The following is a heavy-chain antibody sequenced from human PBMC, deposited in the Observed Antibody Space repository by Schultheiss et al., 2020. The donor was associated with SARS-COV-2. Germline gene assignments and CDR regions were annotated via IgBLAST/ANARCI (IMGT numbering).Heavy chain of an antibody. J-gene: IGHJ6*02. V-gene: IGHV3-30*12. Sequence: GGSLRLSCAASGFTFSSYGMHWVRQAPGKGLEWVAVISYDGSNKYYADSVKGRFTISRDNSKNTLYLQMNSLKTEDTAVYYCTTEYCTGGVCYTPYYYYGMDVWGQGTTVTVSS. CDR3: TTEYCTGGVCYTPYYYYGMDV. CDR1: GFTFSSYG. D-gene: IGHD2-8*02. CDR2: ISYDGSNK.